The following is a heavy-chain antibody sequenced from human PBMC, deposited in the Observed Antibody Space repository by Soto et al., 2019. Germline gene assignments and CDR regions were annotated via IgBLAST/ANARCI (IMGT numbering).Heavy chain of an antibody. CDR3: ARALVYDYGYGYFDL. CDR2: ISSSSSTI. J-gene: IGHJ2*01. Sequence: EVQLVESGGGLVQPGGSLRLSCAASGFTFSSYSMNWVRQAPGKGLEWVSYISSSSSTIYYADSVKGRFTISRDNAKNSLYLQMNSLRDEDTAVYYCARALVYDYGYGYFDLWGRGTLVTVSS. CDR1: GFTFSSYS. V-gene: IGHV3-48*02. D-gene: IGHD4-17*01.